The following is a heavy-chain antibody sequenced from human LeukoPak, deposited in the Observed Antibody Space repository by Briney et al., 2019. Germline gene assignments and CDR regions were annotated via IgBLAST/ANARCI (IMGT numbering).Heavy chain of an antibody. D-gene: IGHD2-2*01. CDR3: AAIVVPAAISLDAFDI. J-gene: IGHJ3*02. V-gene: IGHV3-30*02. CDR1: GFTFSSYS. Sequence: PGGSLRLSCAASGFTFSSYSMHWVRQAPGKGLEWVAFIRYDGSNKYYADSVKGRFTISRDNSKNTLYLQMNSLRAEDTAVYYCAAIVVPAAISLDAFDIWGQGTTVTVSS. CDR2: IRYDGSNK.